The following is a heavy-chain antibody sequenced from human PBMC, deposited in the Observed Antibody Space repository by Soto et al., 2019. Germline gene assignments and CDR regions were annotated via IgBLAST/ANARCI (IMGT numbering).Heavy chain of an antibody. CDR3: ARMPHGDSPWFAP. J-gene: IGHJ5*02. Sequence: QVQLVQSGAEVKKPGSSVKVSCKASGGTFSSYTISWVRQAPGQGLEWMGRIIPILGIANYAQKFQGRVTITADKPTSTAYMELSSLRSEDTAVYYCARMPHGDSPWFAPWGQGTLVTVSS. CDR1: GGTFSSYT. CDR2: IIPILGIA. V-gene: IGHV1-69*02. D-gene: IGHD4-17*01.